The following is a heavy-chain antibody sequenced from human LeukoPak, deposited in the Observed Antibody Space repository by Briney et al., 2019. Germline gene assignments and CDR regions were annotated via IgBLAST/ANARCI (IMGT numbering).Heavy chain of an antibody. CDR1: GFTFSSYS. Sequence: AGGSLRLSCAASGFTFSSYSMNWVRQAPGKGLEWVSSISSSSSYIYYADSVKGRFTISRDNAKNSLYLQMNSLRAEDTAVYYCAREYDYVWGSYRPGDLDYWGQGTLVTVSS. CDR2: ISSSSSYI. J-gene: IGHJ4*02. V-gene: IGHV3-21*01. D-gene: IGHD3-16*02. CDR3: AREYDYVWGSYRPGDLDY.